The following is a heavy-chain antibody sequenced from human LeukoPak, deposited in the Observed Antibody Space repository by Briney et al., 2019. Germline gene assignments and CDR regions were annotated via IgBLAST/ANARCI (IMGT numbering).Heavy chain of an antibody. CDR3: ARGTDRSKVGY. CDR2: IHPSGRT. D-gene: IGHD3-22*01. J-gene: IGHJ4*02. CDR1: GGSFSGFY. Sequence: PSETLSLTCAVYGGSFSGFYWSWVRQPPGKGLEWIGEIHPSGRTNYSPSLKSRVTISADMSKNQFSLKLTSVTAADTAVYYCARGTDRSKVGYWGQGTLVTVSS. V-gene: IGHV4-34*01.